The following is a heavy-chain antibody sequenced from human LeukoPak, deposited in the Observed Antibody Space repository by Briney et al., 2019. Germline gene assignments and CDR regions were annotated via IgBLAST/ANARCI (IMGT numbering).Heavy chain of an antibody. D-gene: IGHD3-10*01. CDR1: GGSISGSY. CDR2: ISYTGST. V-gene: IGHV4-59*01. J-gene: IGHJ4*02. CDR3: ARVHYSGSGLSSYFDY. Sequence: PSETLSLTCTVSGGSISGSYWSWIRQSPGKGLEWIGYISYTGSTNYNPSLKSRVTISVDASKNQFSLKLSSVTAADTAVYYCARVHYSGSGLSSYFDYWDQGTLVTVSS.